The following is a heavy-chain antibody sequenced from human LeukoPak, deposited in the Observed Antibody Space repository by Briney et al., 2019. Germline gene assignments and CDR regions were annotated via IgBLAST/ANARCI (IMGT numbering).Heavy chain of an antibody. CDR1: GGSISSGGYY. V-gene: IGHV4-31*03. D-gene: IGHD4-17*01. Sequence: SETLSLTCTVSGGSISSGGYYWSWIRQHPGKGLEWIGYIYYSGSTYYNPSLKSRVTISVDTSKNQFSLKLSSVTAADTAVYYCARLQRVTTSSLFDIWGQGTMVTVSS. J-gene: IGHJ3*02. CDR2: IYYSGST. CDR3: ARLQRVTTSSLFDI.